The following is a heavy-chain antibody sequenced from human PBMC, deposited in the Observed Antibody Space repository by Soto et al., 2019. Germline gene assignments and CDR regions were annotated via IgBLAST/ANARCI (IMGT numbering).Heavy chain of an antibody. D-gene: IGHD3-3*01. J-gene: IGHJ4*02. CDR1: GFTFSSYA. CDR2: ISGSGGST. Sequence: PGGSLRLSCAASGFTFSSYAMSWVRQAPGKGLEWVSAISGSGGSTYYADSVKGRSSISRDNSKNTLYLQMNSLRAEDTAVYYCAKASRGFWSGYYTDYWGQGTLVTVSS. CDR3: AKASRGFWSGYYTDY. V-gene: IGHV3-23*01.